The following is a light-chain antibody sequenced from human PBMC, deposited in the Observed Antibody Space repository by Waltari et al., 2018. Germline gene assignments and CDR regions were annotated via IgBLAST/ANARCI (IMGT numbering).Light chain of an antibody. Sequence: SYELTQPPSVSVSPGQTARITCSGDVLPRQYTYWYQQKPGQAPVLVISQDSERPSGIPERFSGSSSGTTVTLTISGVQAEDEADYYCQSADSSISYVVFGGGTKLTVL. V-gene: IGLV3-25*03. J-gene: IGLJ2*01. CDR3: QSADSSISYVV. CDR1: VLPRQY. CDR2: QDS.